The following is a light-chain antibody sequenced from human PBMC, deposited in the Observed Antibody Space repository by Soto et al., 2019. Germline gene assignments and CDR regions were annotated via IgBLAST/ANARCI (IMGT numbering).Light chain of an antibody. Sequence: QSVLTQPASVSGSPGQSITISCTGTSSHVGGYNYVSWYQQHPGKAPKFMIYEVSNRPSGVSNRFSGSKSGNTASLTISGLQAEDEADYYCSSYTSSSTVVFGGGTKLTVL. CDR1: SSHVGGYNY. J-gene: IGLJ2*01. CDR3: SSYTSSSTVV. V-gene: IGLV2-14*01. CDR2: EVS.